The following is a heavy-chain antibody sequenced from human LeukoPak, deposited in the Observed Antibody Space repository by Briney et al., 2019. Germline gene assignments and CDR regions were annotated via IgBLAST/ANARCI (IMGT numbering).Heavy chain of an antibody. J-gene: IGHJ4*02. V-gene: IGHV3-23*01. D-gene: IGHD3-22*01. CDR1: GLTFSSYA. CDR2: ISGSGGST. Sequence: GGSLRLSCAASGLTFSSYAMSWVRQAPGKGLEWVSAISGSGGSTYYADSVKGRFTISRDNSKNTLYLQMNSLRAEDTAVYYCAKSPSIVVVIYYFDYWGQGTLVTVSS. CDR3: AKSPSIVVVIYYFDY.